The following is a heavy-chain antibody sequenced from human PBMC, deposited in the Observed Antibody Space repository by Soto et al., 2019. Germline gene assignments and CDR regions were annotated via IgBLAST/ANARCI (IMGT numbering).Heavy chain of an antibody. V-gene: IGHV3-23*01. Sequence: EVQLLESGGDLVQPGGSLRLSCAVSGFTFGSYGMSWVRLAPGRGLEWVSDISGSGGSTYYADSVKGRFTISRDNSKNTLYLQMNSLRAEDTAVYYCAKGPKQRLVSREGSYFDLWGRGTLVTVSS. CDR3: AKGPKQRLVSREGSYFDL. CDR2: ISGSGGST. J-gene: IGHJ2*01. D-gene: IGHD3-9*01. CDR1: GFTFGSYG.